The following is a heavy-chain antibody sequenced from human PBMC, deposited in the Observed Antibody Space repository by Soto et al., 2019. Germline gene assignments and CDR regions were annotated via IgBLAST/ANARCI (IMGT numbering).Heavy chain of an antibody. J-gene: IGHJ4*02. D-gene: IGHD7-27*01. CDR3: ARRWGTSFDF. CDR1: GGSISSYY. V-gene: IGHV4-59*01. Sequence: LSLTCTVSGGSISSYYWSWIRQPPGKGLEWIGYIYYSGSTNYNPSLKSRVTISVDTSKNQFSLKLSSVTAADTAVYYCARRWGTSFDFWGQGTLVTVSS. CDR2: IYYSGST.